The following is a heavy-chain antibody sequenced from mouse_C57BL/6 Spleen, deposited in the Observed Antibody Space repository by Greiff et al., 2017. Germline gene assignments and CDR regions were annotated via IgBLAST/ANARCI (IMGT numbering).Heavy chain of an antibody. CDR1: GFTFSNYW. V-gene: IGHV6-3*01. CDR2: IRLKSDNYAT. Sequence: EVQVEESGGGLVQPGGSMKLSCVASGFTFSNYWMNWVRQSPEKGLEWVAQIRLKSDNYATHYAESVKGRFTISRDDSKSSVYLQMNNLRAEDTGIYYCTKGGYLAWFAYWGQGTLVTVSA. J-gene: IGHJ3*01. CDR3: TKGGYLAWFAY.